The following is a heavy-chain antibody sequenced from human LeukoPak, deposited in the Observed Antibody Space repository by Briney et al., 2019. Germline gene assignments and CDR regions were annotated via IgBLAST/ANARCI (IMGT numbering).Heavy chain of an antibody. CDR3: AKGGYSYGYLSYFEY. J-gene: IGHJ4*02. V-gene: IGHV3-23*01. CDR1: GFTFHDYA. CDR2: INAGGGST. D-gene: IGHD5-18*01. Sequence: GGSLRLSCAASGFTFHDYAMSWVRQAPGKGLEWVSAINAGGGSTFYADSVKGRFTISRDNSKNTLDLQMNSLRAEDTAIYYCAKGGYSYGYLSYFEYWGQGTLVTVSS.